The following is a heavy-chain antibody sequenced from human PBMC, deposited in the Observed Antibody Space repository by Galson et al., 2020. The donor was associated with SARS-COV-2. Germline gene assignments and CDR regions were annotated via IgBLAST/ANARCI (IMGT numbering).Heavy chain of an antibody. Sequence: QAGGSLRLSCAASGFTFSSYAMHWVRQAPGKGLEWVAVISYDGSNKYYADSVKGRFTISRDNSKNTLYLQMNSLRAEDTAVYYCARDLVGAYSPFDYWGQGTLVTVSS. CDR1: GFTFSSYA. V-gene: IGHV3-30-3*01. CDR2: ISYDGSNK. J-gene: IGHJ4*02. CDR3: ARDLVGAYSPFDY. D-gene: IGHD1-26*01.